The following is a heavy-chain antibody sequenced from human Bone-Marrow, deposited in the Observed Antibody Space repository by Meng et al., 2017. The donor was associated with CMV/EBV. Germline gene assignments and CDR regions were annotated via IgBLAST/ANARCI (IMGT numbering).Heavy chain of an antibody. CDR1: GGSISSYY. CDR3: ARCHLGYCSSTSCHDFDY. D-gene: IGHD2-2*01. CDR2: IYYSGST. Sequence: SEPLSLTCTVSGGSISSYYWSWIRQPPGKGLEWIGYIYYSGSTNYNPSLKSRVTISVDTSKNQFSLKLSSVTAADTAVYYCARCHLGYCSSTSCHDFDYWGQGTLVTVSS. J-gene: IGHJ4*02. V-gene: IGHV4-59*01.